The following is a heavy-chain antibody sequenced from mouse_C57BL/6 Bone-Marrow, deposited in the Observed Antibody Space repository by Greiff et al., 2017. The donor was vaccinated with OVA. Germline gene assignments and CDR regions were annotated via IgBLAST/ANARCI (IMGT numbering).Heavy chain of an antibody. CDR3: ARPHPYYGSSYGY. CDR2: IYPRRGNT. V-gene: IGHV1-81*01. Sequence: QVQLQQSGAELARPGASVKLSCKASGYTFTSYGISWVKQRTGQGLEWIGEIYPRRGNTYYNEKFKGKATLTADKSSSTAYMELRSLTSEDSAVYFCARPHPYYGSSYGYWGQGTTLTVSS. J-gene: IGHJ2*01. D-gene: IGHD1-1*01. CDR1: GYTFTSYG.